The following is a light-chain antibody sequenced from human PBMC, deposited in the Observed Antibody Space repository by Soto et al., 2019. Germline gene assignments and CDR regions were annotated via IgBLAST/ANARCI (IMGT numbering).Light chain of an antibody. CDR2: DVS. J-gene: IGLJ1*01. CDR3: TSYATGSAYV. V-gene: IGLV2-18*02. CDR1: SSDVGGYNR. Sequence: QSALTQPPSVSGSPGQSVTISCTGTSSDVGGYNRVSWYQQPPGKAPKLLIYDVSNRPSGGSTRFSGSKSGNTASLTISGLQAEDEAEYYCTSYATGSAYVFGPGTKV.